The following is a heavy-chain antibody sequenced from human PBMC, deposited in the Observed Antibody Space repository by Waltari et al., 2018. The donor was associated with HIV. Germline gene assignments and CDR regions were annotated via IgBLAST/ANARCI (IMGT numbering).Heavy chain of an antibody. CDR3: ARDRSLLLLGELSPGAFDI. J-gene: IGHJ3*02. CDR1: GGSISSSSYY. V-gene: IGHV4-39*07. CDR2: IYYSGRT. Sequence: QLQLQESGPGLVKPSETLSLTCTVSGGSISSSSYYWGWIRQPPGTGLGGTGSIYYSGRTYYNPSLQSRVTISGDTSKNPFSRNLSSVTAAYTAVYYCARDRSLLLLGELSPGAFDIWGQGTMVTVSS. D-gene: IGHD3-16*02.